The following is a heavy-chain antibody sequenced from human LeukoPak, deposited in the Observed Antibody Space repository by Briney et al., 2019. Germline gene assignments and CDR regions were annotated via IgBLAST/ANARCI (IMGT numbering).Heavy chain of an antibody. V-gene: IGHV3-23*01. CDR1: GFIFSNYA. D-gene: IGHD3-9*01. CDR3: AKWGDYDVLTGYYVSDF. J-gene: IGHJ4*02. Sequence: GGSLRLSCAASGFIFSNYAMYWVRQAPGKGLEWVSAISGRSDNTYYADSVKGRFTLSRGSSKSTLYLQMSSLRADDTAVYYCAKWGDYDVLTGYYVSDFWGQGTLVTVSS. CDR2: ISGRSDNT.